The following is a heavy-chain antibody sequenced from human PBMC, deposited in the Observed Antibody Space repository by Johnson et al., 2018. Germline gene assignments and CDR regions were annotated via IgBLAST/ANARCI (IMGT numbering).Heavy chain of an antibody. CDR1: GFTFSNAW. CDR3: TTRHLWLSLDPGNALDI. V-gene: IGHV3-15*07. D-gene: IGHD5-18*01. CDR2: IKSKTDGGTT. J-gene: IGHJ3*02. Sequence: VQLVESGGGLVKPGGSLRLSCAASGFTFSNAWMNWVRQAPGKGLEWVGRIKSKTDGGTTDYAAPVKGRFTISRDDSKNTLYLQMNSLKTEDTAVYYCTTRHLWLSLDPGNALDILGQGTMVTVSS.